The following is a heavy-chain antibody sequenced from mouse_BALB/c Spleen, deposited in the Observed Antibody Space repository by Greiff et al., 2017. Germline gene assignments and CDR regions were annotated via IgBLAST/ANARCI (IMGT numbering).Heavy chain of an antibody. J-gene: IGHJ3*01. V-gene: IGHV5-12-1*01. Sequence: EVQLVESGGGLVKPGGSLKLSCAASGFAFSSYDMSWVRQTPEKRLEWVAYISSSGGSTYYPDTVKGRFTISRDNAKNTMYLQMSSLKSEDTAMYYYESVEQYDWCAYWGQGTLVTVSA. CDR2: ISSSGGST. CDR1: GFAFSSYD. D-gene: IGHD2-3*01. CDR3: ESVEQYDWCAY.